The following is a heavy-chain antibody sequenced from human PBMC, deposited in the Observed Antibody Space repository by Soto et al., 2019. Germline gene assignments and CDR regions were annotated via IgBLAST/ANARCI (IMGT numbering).Heavy chain of an antibody. J-gene: IGHJ4*02. CDR3: AKQNGDYVSVPLDY. V-gene: IGHV3-30*18. D-gene: IGHD4-17*01. CDR2: ISYDGSNK. Sequence: QVQLVESGGGVVQPGRSLRLSCAASGFTFSSYGMHWVRQAPGKGLEWVAVISYDGSNKYYADSVKGRFTISRDNSKNTLYLKMNSLRAEDTAVYYCAKQNGDYVSVPLDYWGQGTLVTVSS. CDR1: GFTFSSYG.